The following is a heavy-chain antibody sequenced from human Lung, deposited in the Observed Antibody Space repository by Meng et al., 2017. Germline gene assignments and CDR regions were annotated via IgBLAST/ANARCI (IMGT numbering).Heavy chain of an antibody. D-gene: IGHD3-16*01. J-gene: IGHJ5*02. V-gene: IGHV4-4*07. CDR1: GSSSYNYY. Sequence: PPAGAGRVLVKSAAPLSLTWLVAGSSSYNYYWSWIRQPAGKGLKWIGRIYSSGSTDYNPSLRSRVKMSVDTSKNQFSLKLTSVTAADTAVYYCTRQFFDYVWGSYRPNWFNAWGQGTLVTVSS. CDR3: TRQFFDYVWGSYRPNWFNA. CDR2: IYSSGST.